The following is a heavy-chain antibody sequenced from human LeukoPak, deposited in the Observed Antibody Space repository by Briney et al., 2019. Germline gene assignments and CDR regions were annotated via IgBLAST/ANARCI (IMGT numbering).Heavy chain of an antibody. CDR3: ARGTTPQPWDFDY. V-gene: IGHV3-21*01. Sequence: GGSLRLSCAASGFTFSSYSMNWVRQAPGKGLEWVSSISSSSSYIYYADSVKGRFTISRDNAKNSLYLQMNSLRAEDTAVYYCARGTTPQPWDFDYWGRGTLVTVSS. CDR2: ISSSSSYI. D-gene: IGHD1-1*01. CDR1: GFTFSSYS. J-gene: IGHJ4*02.